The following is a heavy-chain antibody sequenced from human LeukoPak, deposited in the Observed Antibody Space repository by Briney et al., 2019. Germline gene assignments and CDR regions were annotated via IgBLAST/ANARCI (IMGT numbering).Heavy chain of an antibody. CDR3: ARVDSGWYFFYP. CDR1: GGSISRYY. V-gene: IGHV4-59*01. D-gene: IGHD6-13*01. J-gene: IGHJ5*02. CDR2: IYYSGGT. Sequence: PSETLSLTCTVSGGSISRYYWSWIRQPPGKGLEWIGYIYYSGGTNYNPSLKSRVTISVDTSKNQFSLRLSSVTAADTAVYYCARVDSGWYFFYPWGQGTLVTVSS.